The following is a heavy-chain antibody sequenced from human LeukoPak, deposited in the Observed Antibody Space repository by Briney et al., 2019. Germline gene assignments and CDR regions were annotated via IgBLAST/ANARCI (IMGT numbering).Heavy chain of an antibody. CDR2: IRFDGSSK. D-gene: IGHD1-26*01. Sequence: GGSLRLSCAASGFTFSNYGMDWVRQAPGKGLEWVAVIRFDGSSKYYSDSVKGRFTISRDNSKNTLYLQMNSLRAEDTAVYYCARPGSGSRLRAFDIWGQGTMVTVSS. CDR3: ARPGSGSRLRAFDI. CDR1: GFTFSNYG. J-gene: IGHJ3*02. V-gene: IGHV3-33*01.